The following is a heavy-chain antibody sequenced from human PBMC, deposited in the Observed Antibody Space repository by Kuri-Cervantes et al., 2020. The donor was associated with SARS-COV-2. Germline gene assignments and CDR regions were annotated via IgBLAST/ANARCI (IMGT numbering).Heavy chain of an antibody. Sequence: SESLSPTCDVSGASISSTYLSWIRQPPGRGLEWIGFVHYSGTTSYRPSFKTRVTMSVDTSKNHFSLKLSSVTAADTAVYYCASSRASMITFGGVIDNFDYWGQGTLVTVSS. J-gene: IGHJ4*02. CDR3: ASSRASMITFGGVIDNFDY. CDR2: VHYSGTT. D-gene: IGHD3-16*02. V-gene: IGHV4-59*08. CDR1: GASISSTY.